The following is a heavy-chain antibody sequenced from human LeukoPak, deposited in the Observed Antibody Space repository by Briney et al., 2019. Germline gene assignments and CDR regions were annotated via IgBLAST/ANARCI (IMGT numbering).Heavy chain of an antibody. CDR3: ARDISGSYSSDY. CDR1: GCTFNSYV. CDR2: ISPDGRNG. D-gene: IGHD1-26*01. Sequence: GSLRLSCAASGCTFNSYVMHWVRQAPGKGLEWLAIISPDGRNGHYADSVKGRFTISRDNSRNTLFLQMSSLRPEDTAVYYCARDISGSYSSDYWGQGTLVTVSS. J-gene: IGHJ4*02. V-gene: IGHV3-30-3*01.